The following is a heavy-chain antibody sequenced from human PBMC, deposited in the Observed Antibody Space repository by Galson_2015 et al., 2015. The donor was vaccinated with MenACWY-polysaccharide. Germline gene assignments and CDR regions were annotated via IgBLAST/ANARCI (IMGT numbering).Heavy chain of an antibody. Sequence: SLRLSCAASGFTFGDYAMSWVRQAPGKGLEWVGFIRSKAYGGTTEYAASVKGRFTISRDDSKSIAYLQMNSLKTEDTAVYYCTRAVYYDSRGYSYSGHGTLVTVSS. J-gene: IGHJ4*01. CDR3: TRAVYYDSRGYSY. V-gene: IGHV3-49*04. CDR2: IRSKAYGGTT. D-gene: IGHD3-22*01. CDR1: GFTFGDYA.